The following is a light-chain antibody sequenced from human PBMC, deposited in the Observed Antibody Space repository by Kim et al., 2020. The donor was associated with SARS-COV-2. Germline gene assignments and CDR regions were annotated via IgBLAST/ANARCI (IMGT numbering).Light chain of an antibody. CDR2: EVS. Sequence: QSALTQPPSASGSPGQSVTISCTGTSSDIGAFNYVSWYQQHPGKAPKLLIYEVSERPSGVPDRFSGSKSGNTASLTVSGLQAEDEADYYCSSYVVTNKRVFGGGTQLTVL. CDR1: SSDIGAFNY. J-gene: IGLJ3*02. V-gene: IGLV2-8*01. CDR3: SSYVVTNKRV.